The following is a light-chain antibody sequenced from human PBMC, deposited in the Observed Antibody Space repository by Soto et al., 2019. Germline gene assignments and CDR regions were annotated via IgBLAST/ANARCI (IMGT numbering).Light chain of an antibody. V-gene: IGKV3-11*01. CDR2: DAS. CDR3: QHRSNWPRLT. J-gene: IGKJ4*01. CDR1: QSVSSY. Sequence: EIMLTQSPVTLSLSPGERATLSCRASQSVSSYLAWYQQKPGQAPRLLIYDASNRATGVPARFSGSGSGTEFTLTISNLEPENFAVYYCQHRSNWPRLTFGGGTKVEIK.